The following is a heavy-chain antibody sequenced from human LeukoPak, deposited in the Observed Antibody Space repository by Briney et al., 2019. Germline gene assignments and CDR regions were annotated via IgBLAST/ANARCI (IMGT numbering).Heavy chain of an antibody. J-gene: IGHJ4*02. CDR2: INPNSGGT. V-gene: IGHV1-2*02. CDR3: ARVGDGGYSYGYYFDY. Sequence: ASVKVSCKASGYTFTGYYMHWVRQAPGQGLEWMGWINPNSGGTNYAQKFQGRVTMTRDTSISTAYMELSRLRSDDTAVYYRARVGDGGYSYGYYFDYWGQGTLVTVSS. CDR1: GYTFTGYY. D-gene: IGHD5-18*01.